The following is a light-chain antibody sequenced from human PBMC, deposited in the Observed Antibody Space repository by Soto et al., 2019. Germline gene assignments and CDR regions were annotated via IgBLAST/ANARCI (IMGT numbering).Light chain of an antibody. CDR2: GAS. Sequence: DLQMTQSPSTLSASVVDRGAITSRASQSISSWLDWYQQKPGKAPKLLIYGASSLESGVPSRFSGSGSGTEFTLTISSLQPDDFATYYCQHYNSYSEAFGQGTKVDIK. CDR1: QSISSW. V-gene: IGKV1-5*01. J-gene: IGKJ1*01. CDR3: QHYNSYSEA.